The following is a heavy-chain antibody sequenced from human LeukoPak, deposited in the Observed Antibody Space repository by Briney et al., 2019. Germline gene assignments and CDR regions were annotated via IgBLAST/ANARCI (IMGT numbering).Heavy chain of an antibody. CDR3: ARGDISAAGTFDH. D-gene: IGHD6-13*01. CDR1: AFTLSDHY. J-gene: IGHJ4*02. Sequence: GGSLRLSCAAYAFTLSDHYMSWIRQAPGKGLEWVSYISTFSRYTNYADSVKGRFTISRDNAKNSLYLHLNSLRDEDTAVYYCARGDISAAGTFDHWGQGTLVTVSS. V-gene: IGHV3-11*03. CDR2: ISTFSRYT.